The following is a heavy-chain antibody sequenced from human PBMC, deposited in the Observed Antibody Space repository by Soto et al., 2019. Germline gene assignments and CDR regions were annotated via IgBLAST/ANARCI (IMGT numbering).Heavy chain of an antibody. V-gene: IGHV1-24*01. CDR1: GYTLTELS. J-gene: IGHJ4*02. Sequence: ASVKVSCKVSGYTLTELSMHWVRQAPGKGLEWMGGFDPEDGETIYAQKFQGRVTMTEDTSTDTAYKELSSLRSEDTAVYYCATTSDFWSGYYTQWALDYWGQGTLVTVSS. CDR2: FDPEDGET. D-gene: IGHD3-3*01. CDR3: ATTSDFWSGYYTQWALDY.